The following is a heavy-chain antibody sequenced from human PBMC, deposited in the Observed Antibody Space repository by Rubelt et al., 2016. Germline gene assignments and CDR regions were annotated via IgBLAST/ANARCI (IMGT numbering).Heavy chain of an antibody. CDR2: INPNSGGT. D-gene: IGHD2-15*01. V-gene: IGHV1-2*02. J-gene: IGHJ4*02. Sequence: QVQLVQSGAEVKKPGASVKVSCKASGYTFTGYYMHWVRQAPGQGLEWMGWINPNSGGTNYAQKVRGRVTMTRETSISTAYMELSRLRSDDTAVYYCARDYCSGGSCYSVFDYWGQGTLVTVSS. CDR3: ARDYCSGGSCYSVFDY. CDR1: GYTFTGYY.